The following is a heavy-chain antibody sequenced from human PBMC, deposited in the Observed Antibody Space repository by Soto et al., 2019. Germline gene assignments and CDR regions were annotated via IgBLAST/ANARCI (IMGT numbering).Heavy chain of an antibody. Sequence: GGSLRLSCAASGFTFSSYAMSWVRQAPGKGLEWVSGITASGGSTSYADSVKGRFTISRDNTKNTLYLQMNSLRAEDTAVYYCAHTQGIVLVPAAIWYWGQGTLVTVSS. V-gene: IGHV3-23*01. CDR3: AHTQGIVLVPAAIWY. CDR2: ITASGGST. D-gene: IGHD2-2*02. J-gene: IGHJ4*02. CDR1: GFTFSSYA.